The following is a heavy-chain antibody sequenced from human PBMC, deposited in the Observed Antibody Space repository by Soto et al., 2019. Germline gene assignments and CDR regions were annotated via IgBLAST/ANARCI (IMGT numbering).Heavy chain of an antibody. CDR1: GFTFSSYG. D-gene: IGHD3-10*01. J-gene: IGHJ6*02. Sequence: QVQLVESGGGVVQPGRSLRLSCAASGFTFSSYGMHWVRQAPGKGLEWVAVISYDGSNKYYADSVKGRFTISRDNSKNTLYLQMNSLRAEDTAVNYCAKDQLRGVRGVITYYYGMDVWGQGTTVTVSS. CDR2: ISYDGSNK. V-gene: IGHV3-30*18. CDR3: AKDQLRGVRGVITYYYGMDV.